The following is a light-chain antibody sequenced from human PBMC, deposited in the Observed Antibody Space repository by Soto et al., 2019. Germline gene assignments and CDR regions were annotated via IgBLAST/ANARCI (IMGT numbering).Light chain of an antibody. J-gene: IGKJ1*01. CDR3: QQYGNSPWT. CDR2: GAS. CDR1: QSVSSSY. V-gene: IGKV3-20*01. Sequence: EIVLTQSPGTLSLSPGERATLSCRASQSVSSSYLVWYQQKPGQAHRLLIYGASSRATGIPDRFSGSGSGTDFTLTISRLEPEDFAVYYCQQYGNSPWTFGQGTKVEIK.